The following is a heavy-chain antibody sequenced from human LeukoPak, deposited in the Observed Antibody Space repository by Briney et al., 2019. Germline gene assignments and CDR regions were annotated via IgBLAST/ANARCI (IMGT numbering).Heavy chain of an antibody. Sequence: GRSLRLSCAASGFTFNTYAMHWVRQAPGKGLEWVAVISYDGSTKYYADSVKGRFTISRDNSKNTVYLQMNSLRAEDTAVYYCVKDYLGGAIADWGQGTLVTVSS. CDR3: VKDYLGGAIAD. CDR2: ISYDGSTK. J-gene: IGHJ4*02. D-gene: IGHD3-10*01. CDR1: GFTFNTYA. V-gene: IGHV3-30-3*01.